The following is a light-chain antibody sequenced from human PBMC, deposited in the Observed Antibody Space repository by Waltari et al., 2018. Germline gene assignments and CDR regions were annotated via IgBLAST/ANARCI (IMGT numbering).Light chain of an antibody. CDR2: KDS. CDR3: QSADTNFADHVA. V-gene: IGLV3-25*03. J-gene: IGLJ2*01. CDR1: AFPRLY. Sequence: SYDLTQPPSVSVYPGQTARITCSGDAFPRLYAYWYQQKPGQAHVLLIYKDSERPSGIPERFSVSSSGTTVTLTISGVQAEDEADYYCQSADTNFADHVAFGGGTQLTVL.